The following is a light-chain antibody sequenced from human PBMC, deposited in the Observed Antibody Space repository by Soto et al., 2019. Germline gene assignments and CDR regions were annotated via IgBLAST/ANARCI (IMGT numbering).Light chain of an antibody. Sequence: QPVLTQPPSVSGAPGQRVTISCTGSNSNVGGGYDVHWYQQFPGAAPRLLIYGNNDRPSGVPARFSVSKTGTAASLDITGLRAEDEADYYCQTFDSSLTAVVFGGGTKLTVL. V-gene: IGLV1-40*01. CDR2: GNN. J-gene: IGLJ2*01. CDR3: QTFDSSLTAVV. CDR1: NSNVGGGYD.